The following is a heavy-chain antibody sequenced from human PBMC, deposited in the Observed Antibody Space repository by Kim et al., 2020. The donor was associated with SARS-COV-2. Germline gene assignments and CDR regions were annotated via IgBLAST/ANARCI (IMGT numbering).Heavy chain of an antibody. J-gene: IGHJ4*02. CDR1: GGTFSSYA. CDR3: ARVNSSGWYGRYYFDY. V-gene: IGHV1-69*13. CDR2: IIPIFGTA. Sequence: SVKVSCKASGGTFSSYAISWVRQAPGQGLEWMGGIIPIFGTANYAQKFQGRVTITADESTSTAYMELSSLRSEDTAVYYCARVNSSGWYGRYYFDYWGQGTLVTVSS. D-gene: IGHD6-19*01.